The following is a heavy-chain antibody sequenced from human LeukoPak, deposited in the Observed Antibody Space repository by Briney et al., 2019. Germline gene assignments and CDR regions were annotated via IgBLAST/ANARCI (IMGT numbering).Heavy chain of an antibody. Sequence: GGSLRLSCAASGFIFSNYGMHWVRQAPGKGLEWVAGIWYDGYNKFYADSAKGRFTISRDNSKNTLYLQMSSLRAKDTALYYCARVSHYGSGYYYTLAYWGQGTLVTVSS. V-gene: IGHV3-33*01. CDR1: GFIFSNYG. CDR2: IWYDGYNK. J-gene: IGHJ4*02. CDR3: ARVSHYGSGYYYTLAY. D-gene: IGHD3-10*01.